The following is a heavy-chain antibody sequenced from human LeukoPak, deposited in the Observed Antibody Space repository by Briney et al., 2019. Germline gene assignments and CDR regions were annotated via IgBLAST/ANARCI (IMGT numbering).Heavy chain of an antibody. D-gene: IGHD3-16*02. J-gene: IGHJ6*03. V-gene: IGHV1-69*05. CDR2: IIPIFGTA. Sequence: ASVKVSCKASGGTFSSYAISWVRQAPGQGLEWMGGIIPIFGTANYAQKFQGRVTITTDKSTSTAYMELSSLRSEDTAVYYCARVVVIPDYYYYYMDVWGKGTTVTVSS. CDR1: GGTFSSYA. CDR3: ARVVVIPDYYYYYMDV.